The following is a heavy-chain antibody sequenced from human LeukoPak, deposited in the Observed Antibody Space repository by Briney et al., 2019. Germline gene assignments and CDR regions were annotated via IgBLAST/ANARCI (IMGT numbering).Heavy chain of an antibody. J-gene: IGHJ6*03. D-gene: IGHD6-13*01. CDR2: IYTSGST. CDR1: GGSISSYY. V-gene: IGHV4-4*07. Sequence: SETLCLTCTVSGGSISSYYWSWIRQPAGKGLEWIGRIYTSGSTNYNPSLRSRVTMSVDTSKNQFSLKLSSVTAADTAVYYCARDRDYSSNPIYYYYMDVWGKGTTVTVSS. CDR3: ARDRDYSSNPIYYYYMDV.